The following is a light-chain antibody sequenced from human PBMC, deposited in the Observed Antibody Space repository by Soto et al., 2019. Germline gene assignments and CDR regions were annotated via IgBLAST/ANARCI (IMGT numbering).Light chain of an antibody. CDR3: SSYTSSSTWV. Sequence: QSALTQPASVSGSPGQSITISCTGTSSDVGGYNYVSWYQQHPGKAPKLMIYEVSNRPSGVSNRFSGSKSGNTASLTISGLQAEPETDYYCSSYTSSSTWVFGGGTKLTVL. CDR1: SSDVGGYNY. CDR2: EVS. J-gene: IGLJ3*02. V-gene: IGLV2-14*01.